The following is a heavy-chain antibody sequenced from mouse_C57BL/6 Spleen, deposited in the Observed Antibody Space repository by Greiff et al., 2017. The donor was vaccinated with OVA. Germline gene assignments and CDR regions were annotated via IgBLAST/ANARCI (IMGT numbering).Heavy chain of an antibody. V-gene: IGHV10-1*01. D-gene: IGHD1-1*01. CDR2: IRSKSNNYAT. CDR1: GFSFNTYA. Sequence: EVKLMESGGGLVQPKGSLKLSCAASGFSFNTYAMNWVRQAPGKGLEWVARIRSKSNNYATYYADSVKDRFTISRDDSESMLYLQMNNLKTEDTAMYYCVRQGTTVALDYWGQGTTLTVSS. CDR3: VRQGTTVALDY. J-gene: IGHJ2*01.